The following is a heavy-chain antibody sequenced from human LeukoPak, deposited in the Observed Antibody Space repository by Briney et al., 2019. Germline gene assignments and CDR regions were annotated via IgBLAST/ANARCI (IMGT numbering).Heavy chain of an antibody. D-gene: IGHD3-22*01. Sequence: SVKVSCKASGGTFSSYAISWVRQAPGQGLEWMGGIIPIFGTANYAQKFQGRVTITTDESTSTAYMELSSLRSEDTAVYYCARSTRGYYYDYFAYWGQGTLVTVSS. J-gene: IGHJ4*02. CDR3: ARSTRGYYYDYFAY. CDR2: IIPIFGTA. CDR1: GGTFSSYA. V-gene: IGHV1-69*05.